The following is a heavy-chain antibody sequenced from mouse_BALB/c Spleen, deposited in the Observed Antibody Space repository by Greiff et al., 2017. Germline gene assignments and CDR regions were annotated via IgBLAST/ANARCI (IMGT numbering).Heavy chain of an antibody. D-gene: IGHD2-4*01. CDR1: GYTFTSYW. CDR3: ARGFGDYDGFAY. CDR2: INPSTGYT. Sequence: VQLQQSGAELAKPGASVKMSCKASGYTFTSYWMHWVKQRPGQGLEWIGYINPSTGYTEYNQKFKDKATLTADKSSSTAYMQLSSLTSEDSAVYYCARGFGDYDGFAYWGQGTLVTVSA. V-gene: IGHV1-7*01. J-gene: IGHJ3*01.